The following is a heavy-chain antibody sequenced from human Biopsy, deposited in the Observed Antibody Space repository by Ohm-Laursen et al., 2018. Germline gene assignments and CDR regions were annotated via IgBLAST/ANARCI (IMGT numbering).Heavy chain of an antibody. CDR2: IFNSGKT. V-gene: IGHV3-53*01. CDR3: AKDQGYYYDRSVYYYFDY. D-gene: IGHD3-22*01. Sequence: SLRLSCSASDFTVSENYFTWVRQAPGKGLEWVSVIFNSGKTYYADSVKGRFTISRDTSKNTVSLQMNSLRAEDTAVYYCAKDQGYYYDRSVYYYFDYWGQGTLVTVSS. J-gene: IGHJ4*02. CDR1: DFTVSENY.